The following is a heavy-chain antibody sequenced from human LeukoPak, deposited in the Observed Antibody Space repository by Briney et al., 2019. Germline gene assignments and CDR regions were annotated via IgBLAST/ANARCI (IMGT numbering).Heavy chain of an antibody. Sequence: SETLSLTCAVYGGSFSGYYWSWIRQPPGKGLEWIGEINHSGSTNYNPSLKSRVTISVDTSKNQFSLKLSSVTAADTAVYYCARRTHYEVCFDYWGQGTLVTVSS. J-gene: IGHJ4*02. CDR1: GGSFSGYY. D-gene: IGHD3-22*01. V-gene: IGHV4-34*01. CDR3: ARRTHYEVCFDY. CDR2: INHSGST.